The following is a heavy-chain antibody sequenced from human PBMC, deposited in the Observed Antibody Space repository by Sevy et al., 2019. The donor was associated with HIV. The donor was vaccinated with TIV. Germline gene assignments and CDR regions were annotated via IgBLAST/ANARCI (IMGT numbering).Heavy chain of an antibody. Sequence: GGSLRLSCATSGFSFSDYWMHWVRQAPGKGLAWVSRINSDGSVTTYADSVKGRFTISRDNAKNTLYLQLNSLRAEDTAVYWCARGGITVSRGIVNWGQGTQVTVSS. CDR1: GFSFSDYW. J-gene: IGHJ4*02. CDR2: INSDGSVT. D-gene: IGHD2-21*01. CDR3: ARGGITVSRGIVN. V-gene: IGHV3-74*01.